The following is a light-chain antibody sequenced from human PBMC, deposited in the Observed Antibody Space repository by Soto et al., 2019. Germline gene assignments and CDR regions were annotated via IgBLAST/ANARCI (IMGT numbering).Light chain of an antibody. CDR3: CSYAVSSTWV. V-gene: IGLV2-23*01. CDR2: EGT. Sequence: QSALTQPASVSGSPGQSITISCTGTNSDVGNYNLVSWYQQHPGKAPKLMIYEGTKRPSGVSNRFSGSRSGNTASLTISGLQAEDEADYYCCSYAVSSTWVFGGGTKVTVL. J-gene: IGLJ3*02. CDR1: NSDVGNYNL.